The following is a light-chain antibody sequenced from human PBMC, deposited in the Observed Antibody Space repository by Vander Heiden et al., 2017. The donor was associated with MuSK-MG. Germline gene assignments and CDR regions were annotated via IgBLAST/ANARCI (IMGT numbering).Light chain of an antibody. V-gene: IGLV2-14*03. CDR2: DVS. CDR3: TSYTSSSTLVL. CDR1: RSDVGGYNY. Sequence: QSALTQPASVSGSPGQSTTISCTGTRSDVGGYNYVSWYQQHPGKAPKLMIYDVSNRPLGVSNRFSGSKSGNTASLTISGLQAEDEADYYCTSYTSSSTLVLFGGGTKLTVL. J-gene: IGLJ2*01.